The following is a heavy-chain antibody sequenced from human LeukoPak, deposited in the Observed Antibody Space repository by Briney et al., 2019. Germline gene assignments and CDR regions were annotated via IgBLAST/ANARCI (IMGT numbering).Heavy chain of an antibody. Sequence: GASVKVSCKASGYTFTSYGISWVRQAPGQGLEWMGWISAYNGNTNYAQKLQGRVTMTTDTSTSTAYMELRSLRSDDTAVYYCARDLGNYYDSSGYYYWFDPWGQGTLVTVSS. J-gene: IGHJ5*02. CDR1: GYTFTSYG. CDR3: ARDLGNYYDSSGYYYWFDP. CDR2: ISAYNGNT. D-gene: IGHD3-22*01. V-gene: IGHV1-18*01.